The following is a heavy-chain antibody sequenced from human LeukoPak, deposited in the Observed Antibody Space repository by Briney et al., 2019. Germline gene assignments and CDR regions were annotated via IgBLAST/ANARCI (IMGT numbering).Heavy chain of an antibody. CDR3: ARRNWGEWAGAFDI. V-gene: IGHV4-59*08. Sequence: SETLSLTCTVSGAPITRYYWSWIRQPPGKGLEWIGYIYYTGSANYNPSLKSRVSISVDTSRNQFSLQLTSVTAADTGAYYCARRNWGEWAGAFDIWGLGTVVTVSS. CDR2: IYYTGSA. CDR1: GAPITRYY. J-gene: IGHJ3*02. D-gene: IGHD7-27*01.